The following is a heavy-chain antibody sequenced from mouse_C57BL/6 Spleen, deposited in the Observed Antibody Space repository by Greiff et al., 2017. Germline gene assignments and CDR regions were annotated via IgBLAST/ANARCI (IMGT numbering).Heavy chain of an antibody. CDR3: ARNYGSSPYAMDY. Sequence: EVQLVESGGGLVQPGGSLKLSCAASGFTFSDYYMYWVRQTPEKRLEWVAYISNGGGSTYYPDTVKGRFTISRDNAKNTLYLQMSRLKSEDTAMYYCARNYGSSPYAMDYWGQGTSVTVSS. CDR1: GFTFSDYY. J-gene: IGHJ4*01. CDR2: ISNGGGST. V-gene: IGHV5-12*01. D-gene: IGHD1-1*01.